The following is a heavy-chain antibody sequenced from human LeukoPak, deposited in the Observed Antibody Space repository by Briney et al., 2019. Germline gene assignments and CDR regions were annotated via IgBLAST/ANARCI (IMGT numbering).Heavy chain of an antibody. Sequence: PGGSLRLSCAASASGFSFTSHSMTWVRQAPGKGLEWISYIHSSGDYIFYADSVKGRFTVSRDNARNSLYLQMNSLRAEDTAIYYCARDYNSRATFDYWGQGTLVTVSS. CDR3: ARDYNSRATFDY. CDR2: IHSSGDYI. CDR1: GFSFTSHS. J-gene: IGHJ4*02. D-gene: IGHD1-20*01. V-gene: IGHV3-21*05.